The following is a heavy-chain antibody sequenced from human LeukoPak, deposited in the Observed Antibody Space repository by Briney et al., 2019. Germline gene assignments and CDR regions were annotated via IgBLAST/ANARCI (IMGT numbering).Heavy chain of an antibody. CDR1: GFTFSSYA. D-gene: IGHD3-22*01. CDR2: ISYDGSNK. CDR3: ARGGGYYDSSGYYGYAFDI. J-gene: IGHJ3*02. Sequence: GGSLRLSCAASGFTFSSYAMHWVRQAPGKGLEWVAVISYDGSNKYYADSVKGRFTISRDNSKNALYLQMNSLRAEGTAVYYCARGGGYYDSSGYYGYAFDIWGQGTMVTVSS. V-gene: IGHV3-30-3*01.